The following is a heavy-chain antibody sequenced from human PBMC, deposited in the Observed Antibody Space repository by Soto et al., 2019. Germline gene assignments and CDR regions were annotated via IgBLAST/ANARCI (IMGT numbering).Heavy chain of an antibody. J-gene: IGHJ3*02. V-gene: IGHV4-39*01. D-gene: IGHD6-13*01. CDR3: ARQAAAGRHGVGGRAFDI. CDR2: IYYSGST. CDR1: GGSISSSSYY. Sequence: PSETLSLTCTVSGGSISSSSYYWGWIRQPPGKGLEWIGSIYYSGSTYYNPSLKSRVTISVDTSKNQFSLKLSSVTAADTAVYYCARQAAAGRHGVGGRAFDICGQGTMVTVSS.